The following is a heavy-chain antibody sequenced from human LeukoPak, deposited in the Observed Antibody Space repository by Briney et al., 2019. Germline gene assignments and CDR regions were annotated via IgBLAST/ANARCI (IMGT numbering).Heavy chain of an antibody. CDR1: GFTFSSYA. Sequence: GGSLRPSCAASGFTFSSYAMHWVRQAPGKGLEWVAVISYDGSNKYYADSVKGRFTISRDNSKNTLYLQMNSLRAEDTAVYYCARDLLSDYDFWSGYYPAYYMDVWGKGTTVTVSS. CDR3: ARDLLSDYDFWSGYYPAYYMDV. CDR2: ISYDGSNK. V-gene: IGHV3-30*01. J-gene: IGHJ6*03. D-gene: IGHD3-3*01.